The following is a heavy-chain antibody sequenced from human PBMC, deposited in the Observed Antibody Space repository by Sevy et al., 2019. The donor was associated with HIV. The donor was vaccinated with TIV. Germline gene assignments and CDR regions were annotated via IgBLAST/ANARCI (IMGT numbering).Heavy chain of an antibody. J-gene: IGHJ5*02. CDR2: IYHSGST. Sequence: SETLSLTCTVSGGSISSSSYYWGWIRQPPGKGLEWIGTIYHSGSTYYNPSLKSRVTISLDTSKDQFSLKFTSVTAADTSLYYCARVSWYSSGWLWFDNWGQGTLVTVSS. V-gene: IGHV4-39*01. CDR1: GGSISSSSYY. D-gene: IGHD6-25*01. CDR3: ARVSWYSSGWLWFDN.